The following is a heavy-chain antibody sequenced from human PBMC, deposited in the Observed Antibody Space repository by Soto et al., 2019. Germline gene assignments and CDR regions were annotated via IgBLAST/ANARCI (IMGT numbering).Heavy chain of an antibody. CDR1: GFTFSSYW. J-gene: IGHJ4*02. V-gene: IGHV3-7*05. CDR3: ARDDGYYYDSSGYYPFDY. D-gene: IGHD3-22*01. Sequence: EVQLVESGGGLVQPGGSLRLSCAASGFTFSSYWMSWVRQAPGKGLEWVANIKQDGSEKYYVDSVKGRFTISRDNANNSLYLQMNSLRAEDTAVYYCARDDGYYYDSSGYYPFDYWGQGTLVTVSS. CDR2: IKQDGSEK.